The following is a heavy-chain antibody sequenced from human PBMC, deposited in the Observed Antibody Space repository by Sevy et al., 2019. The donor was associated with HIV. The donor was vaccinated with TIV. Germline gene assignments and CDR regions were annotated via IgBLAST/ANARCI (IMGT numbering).Heavy chain of an antibody. CDR1: GYTFTSYY. Sequence: ASVKVSCKASGYTFTSYYMHWVRQAPGQGLEWMGIINPSGGSTSNAQKFQGRVTMTRDTSTSTVYMELSSLRSEDTAVYYCARAPVLGYCTNGVCYHNYYYYYGMDVWGQGTTVTVSS. CDR3: ARAPVLGYCTNGVCYHNYYYYYGMDV. V-gene: IGHV1-46*01. D-gene: IGHD2-8*01. CDR2: INPSGGST. J-gene: IGHJ6*02.